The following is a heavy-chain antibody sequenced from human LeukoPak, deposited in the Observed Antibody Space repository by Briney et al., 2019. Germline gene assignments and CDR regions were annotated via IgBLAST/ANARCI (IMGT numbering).Heavy chain of an antibody. V-gene: IGHV4-38-2*02. CDR2: IYHNGST. CDR3: ATGGGGRTYYYDHYGY. CDR1: GYSISSGYY. D-gene: IGHD3-22*01. Sequence: PSETLSLTCTVSGYSISSGYYWGWIRQPPGKGLEWIGSIYHNGSTYYNPSLKSRVTISVDTSKNQFSLKLSSVTAADTAVYYCATGGGGRTYYYDHYGYWGQGTLVTVSS. J-gene: IGHJ4*02.